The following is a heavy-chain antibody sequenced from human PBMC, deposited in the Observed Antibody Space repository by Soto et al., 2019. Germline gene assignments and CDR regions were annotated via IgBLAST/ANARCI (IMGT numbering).Heavy chain of an antibody. Sequence: QITLKESGPTLVKPTQTLTLTCIFSGFSLRTSGVGVGWIRQPPGNALEWLGFIYWNDDKRYSPSLKSRPTITNDTSKNQVVLTMTNMDPVDTATYYCAKSGSSGWYGWFDPWGQGTLVTVSS. CDR2: IYWNDDK. D-gene: IGHD6-19*01. V-gene: IGHV2-5*01. J-gene: IGHJ5*02. CDR1: GFSLRTSGVG. CDR3: AKSGSSGWYGWFDP.